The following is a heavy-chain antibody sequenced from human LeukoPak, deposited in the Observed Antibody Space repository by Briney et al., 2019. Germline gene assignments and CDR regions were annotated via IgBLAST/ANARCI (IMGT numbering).Heavy chain of an antibody. Sequence: GGSLRLSCAASGFTFSTYWMSWVRQAPGKGLEWVANIKQDGSERYYVDSVKGRFTISRDNAKNPLYLQMNSLRAEDKATYYCARGWGCDSWGQGTLVTVSS. CDR2: IKQDGSER. CDR1: GFTFSTYW. D-gene: IGHD3-16*01. CDR3: ARGWGCDS. V-gene: IGHV3-7*01. J-gene: IGHJ4*02.